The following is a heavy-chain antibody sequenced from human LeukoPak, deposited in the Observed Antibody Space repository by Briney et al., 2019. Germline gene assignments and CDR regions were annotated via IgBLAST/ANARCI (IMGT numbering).Heavy chain of an antibody. CDR2: VSAYNGNT. J-gene: IGHJ4*02. V-gene: IGHV1-18*01. D-gene: IGHD6-19*01. CDR3: ARVGAVAGHRWSDEY. Sequence: EASVKVSCKASGYTFTSYGISWVRQAPGQGLEWMGWVSAYNGNTNYARKLQGRVTITTDTSTSTAYMELRCLRSDDTAVYYCARVGAVAGHRWSDEYWGQGTLVTVSS. CDR1: GYTFTSYG.